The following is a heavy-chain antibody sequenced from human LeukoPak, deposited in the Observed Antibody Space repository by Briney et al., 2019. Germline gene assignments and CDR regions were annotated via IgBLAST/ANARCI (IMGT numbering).Heavy chain of an antibody. CDR2: ISSSSSYI. CDR1: GFTFSSYS. J-gene: IGHJ4*02. V-gene: IGHV3-21*01. Sequence: PGGSLGLSCAASGFTFSSYSMNWARQAPGKGLEWVSSISSSSSYIYYADSVKGRFTISRDNAKNSLYLQMNSLRAEDTAVYYCARMLYSSSWYGVDYWGQGTLVTVSS. D-gene: IGHD6-13*01. CDR3: ARMLYSSSWYGVDY.